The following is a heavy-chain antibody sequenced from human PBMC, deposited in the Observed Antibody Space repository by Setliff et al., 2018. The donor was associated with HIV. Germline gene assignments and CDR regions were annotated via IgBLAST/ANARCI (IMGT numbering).Heavy chain of an antibody. V-gene: IGHV4-4*02. CDR2: IYDHNGYT. CDR3: ARHNVITYGGLLFDYYYYGLDV. CDR1: GGSFNRNDW. J-gene: IGHJ6*02. Sequence: PSETLSLTCAVSGGSFNRNDWWSWVRQFPGKGLEWIGEIYDHNGYTNYNPSLNSRGTISLDKPKNELSLKLTSVTAADTAVYYCARHNVITYGGLLFDYYYYGLDVWGHGTAVTVSS. D-gene: IGHD3-16*01.